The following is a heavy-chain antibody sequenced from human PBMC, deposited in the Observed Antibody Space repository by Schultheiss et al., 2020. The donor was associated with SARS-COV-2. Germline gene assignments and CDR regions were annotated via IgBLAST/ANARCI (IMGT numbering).Heavy chain of an antibody. CDR1: GDSFTSYW. D-gene: IGHD6-19*01. Sequence: GGSLRLSCKSSGDSFTSYWIAWVRQMPGKGLEWMGIIYPADSDTRYSPSFQGQVTISADKSISTAYLQWSSLKASDTAMYYCARRSAVAGLYDGTYFDYWGQGTLVTVSS. J-gene: IGHJ4*02. CDR3: ARRSAVAGLYDGTYFDY. V-gene: IGHV5-51*01. CDR2: IYPADSDT.